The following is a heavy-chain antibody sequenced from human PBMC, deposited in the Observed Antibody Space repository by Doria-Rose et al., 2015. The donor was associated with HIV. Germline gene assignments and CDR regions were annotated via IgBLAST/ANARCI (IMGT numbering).Heavy chain of an antibody. CDR2: ISWDSGAK. V-gene: IGHV3-9*01. CDR1: GFSFESYA. Sequence: VQLVEFGGGLVQPGRSLRLSCVGSGFSFESYAMHWVRLAPGKGLEWVAGISWDSGAKGNADSVECRLTISRDNAKKSVYLEMRSLRPEDTAFYYCAKAPIIGPKYYFYMDVWGKGTSVTVSS. CDR3: AKAPIIGPKYYFYMDV. D-gene: IGHD3-3*01. J-gene: IGHJ6*03.